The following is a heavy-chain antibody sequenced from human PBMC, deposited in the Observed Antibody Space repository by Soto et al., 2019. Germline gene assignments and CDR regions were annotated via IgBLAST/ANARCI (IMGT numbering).Heavy chain of an antibody. V-gene: IGHV3-33*01. D-gene: IGHD3-22*01. CDR2: IWYDGSNK. CDR1: GFTFSSYG. CDR3: ARDPYYYDSSGYYDY. J-gene: IGHJ4*02. Sequence: QVQLVESGGGVVQPGRSLRLSCAASGFTFSSYGMHWVRQAPGKGLEWVAVIWYDGSNKYYADSVKGRFTISRDNSKNTLYLQMNSLRAEDTAVYYCARDPYYYDSSGYYDYWGQGTLVTVSS.